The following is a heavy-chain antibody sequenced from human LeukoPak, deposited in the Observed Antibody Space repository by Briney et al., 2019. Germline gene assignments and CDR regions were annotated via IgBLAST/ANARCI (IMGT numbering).Heavy chain of an antibody. CDR3: ARSLTARDAFDI. CDR2: IYSGGST. CDR1: GFTVSSNY. D-gene: IGHD6-6*01. V-gene: IGHV3-53*05. J-gene: IGHJ3*02. Sequence: PGGSLRLSCAASGFTVSSNYMIWVRQAPGKGLEWVSVIYSGGSTYYADSVKGRFTISRDNSKNTVYLQMNSQRAEDTAVYYCARSLTARDAFDIWGQGTMVTVSS.